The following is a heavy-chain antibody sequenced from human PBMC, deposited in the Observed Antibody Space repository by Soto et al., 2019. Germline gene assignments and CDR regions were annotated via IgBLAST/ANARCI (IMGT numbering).Heavy chain of an antibody. J-gene: IGHJ3*02. V-gene: IGHV4-31*03. D-gene: IGHD1-1*01. CDR1: GGSISSGGYY. Sequence: SETLSLTCTVSGGSISSGGYYWSWIRQHPGKGPEWIGYIYYSGSTYYNPSLKSRVTISVDTSKNQFSLKLSSVTAADTAVYYCASPGTTLGPDAFDIWGQGTMVTVSS. CDR2: IYYSGST. CDR3: ASPGTTLGPDAFDI.